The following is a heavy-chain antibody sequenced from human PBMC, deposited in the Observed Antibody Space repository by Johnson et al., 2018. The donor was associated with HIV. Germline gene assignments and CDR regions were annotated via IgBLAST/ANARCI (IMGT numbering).Heavy chain of an antibody. J-gene: IGHJ3*02. CDR2: ISYDGSNK. CDR1: GFTFSSYA. Sequence: QVQLVESGGGVVQPGRSLRLSCAASGFTFSSYAMHWVRQAPGKGLEWVAVISYDGSNKYYADSVKGRFTISRDNSKNTLYLQMNSLRAEDTAVYYCARGWLGRDAFDIWGQGTMVTVSS. V-gene: IGHV3-30*04. D-gene: IGHD6-19*01. CDR3: ARGWLGRDAFDI.